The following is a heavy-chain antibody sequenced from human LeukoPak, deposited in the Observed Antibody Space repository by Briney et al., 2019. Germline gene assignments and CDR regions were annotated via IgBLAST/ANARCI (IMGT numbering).Heavy chain of an antibody. J-gene: IGHJ4*02. Sequence: PGGSLRLSCAASGFTVSSNYMSWVRQAPGKGLEWVSVIYSGGSTYYADSVKGRFTISRDNSKNTLYLQMNSLRAEDTAVYYCAKDLQDDYGDYVVDYWGQGTLVTVSS. CDR3: AKDLQDDYGDYVVDY. CDR1: GFTVSSNY. V-gene: IGHV3-53*01. D-gene: IGHD4-17*01. CDR2: IYSGGST.